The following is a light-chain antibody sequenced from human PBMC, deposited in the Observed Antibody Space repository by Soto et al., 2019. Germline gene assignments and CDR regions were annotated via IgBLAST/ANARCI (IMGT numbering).Light chain of an antibody. CDR1: QTIDNT. CDR2: DAS. Sequence: IFMTRSPATLSLSPGERATLSCRASQTIDNTLAWYQRKPGQAPRLLIYDASTRAAGIPARFSASGTGTDFTLTISDVQPEDFAVYYCHQRQSWPRTFGQGTKV. J-gene: IGKJ1*01. CDR3: HQRQSWPRT. V-gene: IGKV3D-15*01.